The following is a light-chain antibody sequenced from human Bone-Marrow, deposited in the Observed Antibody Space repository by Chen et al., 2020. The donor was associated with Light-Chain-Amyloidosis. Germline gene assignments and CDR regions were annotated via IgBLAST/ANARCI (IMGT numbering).Light chain of an antibody. V-gene: IGLV1-40*01. J-gene: IGLJ2*01. CDR2: SNS. CDR3: QTYDTTLSAPV. CDR1: SANIGTGYD. Sequence: QSVLTQPPSVSGAPGQRDTISCAGSSANIGTGYDVHWYQQPPGSAPKVVIYSNSNRPSGFPDRCSGSKSGTSASLVITGLQAEDEADYYCQTYDTTLSAPVFGGGTRLTVL.